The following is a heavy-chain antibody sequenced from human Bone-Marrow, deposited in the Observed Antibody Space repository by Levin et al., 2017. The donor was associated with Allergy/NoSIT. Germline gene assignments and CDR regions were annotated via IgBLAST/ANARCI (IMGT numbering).Heavy chain of an antibody. Sequence: ASVKVSCKASGYTFTSYDINWVRQATGQGLEWMGWMNPNSGNTGYAQKFQGRVTMTRDTSKSTAYLELSSLISEDTAVYYCAKGAPYYGMDVWGQGTTVTVSS. CDR3: AKGAPYYGMDV. J-gene: IGHJ6*02. CDR1: GYTFTSYD. V-gene: IGHV1-8*01. CDR2: MNPNSGNT.